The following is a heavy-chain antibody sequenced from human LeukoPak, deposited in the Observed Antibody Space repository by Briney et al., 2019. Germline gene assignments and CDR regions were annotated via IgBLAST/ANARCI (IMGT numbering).Heavy chain of an antibody. CDR1: GDTFSSYA. D-gene: IGHD5-24*01. CDR2: IIPILGIA. Sequence: SVKVSCKASGDTFSSYAISWVRQAPGQGLEWMGRIIPILGIANYAQKFQGRVTITADKSTSTAYMELSSLRSEDTAVYYCARSRDGYSPFDPWGQGTLVTVSS. CDR3: ARSRDGYSPFDP. V-gene: IGHV1-69*04. J-gene: IGHJ5*02.